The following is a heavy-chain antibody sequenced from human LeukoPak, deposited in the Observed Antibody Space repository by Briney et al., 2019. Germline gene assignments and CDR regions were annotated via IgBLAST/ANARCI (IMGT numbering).Heavy chain of an antibody. CDR3: AKDDRFPAARPGTGFDY. D-gene: IGHD6-6*01. CDR2: IDLSGSTL. J-gene: IGHJ4*02. Sequence: GGSLRLSCAASGFTFSDYTMNWVRQAPGKGLEWVSYIDLSGSTLYYVDSVKGRFTISRDNAKNSLYLQMNSLRAEDTAVYYCAKDDRFPAARPGTGFDYWGQGTLVTVSS. CDR1: GFTFSDYT. V-gene: IGHV3-48*04.